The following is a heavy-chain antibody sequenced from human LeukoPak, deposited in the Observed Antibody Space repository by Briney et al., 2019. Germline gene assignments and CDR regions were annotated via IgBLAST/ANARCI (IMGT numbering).Heavy chain of an antibody. CDR1: GFTFSSYS. Sequence: GGSLRLSCASSGFTFSSYSTNWVRQAPGKGLEWVSSISSSSSYIYYADSVKGRFTISRDNAKNSLYLQMNSLRAEDTAVYYCARAGMATRNWFDPWGQGTLVTVSS. D-gene: IGHD5-24*01. CDR3: ARAGMATRNWFDP. CDR2: ISSSSSYI. J-gene: IGHJ5*02. V-gene: IGHV3-21*01.